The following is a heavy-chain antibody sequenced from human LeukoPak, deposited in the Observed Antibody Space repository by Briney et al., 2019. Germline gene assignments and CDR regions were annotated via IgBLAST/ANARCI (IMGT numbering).Heavy chain of an antibody. Sequence: GGSLRLSCAPYGFTLSSYSMNWVRQAPGKGLEWVSSISSSSGYIYYADSVKGRFTISRDNAKNSLYLQMNSLRAEDTAVYYCARGGTYYGGLDYWGQGTLVTVSS. D-gene: IGHD4-23*01. CDR1: GFTLSSYS. J-gene: IGHJ4*02. V-gene: IGHV3-21*01. CDR3: ARGGTYYGGLDY. CDR2: ISSSSGYI.